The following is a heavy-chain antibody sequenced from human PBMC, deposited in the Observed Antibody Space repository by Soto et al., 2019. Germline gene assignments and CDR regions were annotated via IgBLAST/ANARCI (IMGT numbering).Heavy chain of an antibody. CDR2: IGGTGSPI. V-gene: IGHV3-48*03. CDR1: GFTFSSYE. J-gene: IGHJ3*02. Sequence: GGSLRLSCAASGFTFSSYEMNWVRQAPGKGLEWVSYIGGTGSPIHNADFVKGRFTISRDNAKTSLYLEMNSLRAEDTAVYYCARLQRKFMDAFDIWGRGTVVTVSS. CDR3: ARLQRKFMDAFDI.